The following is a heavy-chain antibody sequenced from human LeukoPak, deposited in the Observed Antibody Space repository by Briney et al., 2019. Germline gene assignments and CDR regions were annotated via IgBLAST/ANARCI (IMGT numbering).Heavy chain of an antibody. CDR3: ARESSSWYYFGY. J-gene: IGHJ4*02. D-gene: IGHD6-13*01. CDR2: IYYSGST. CDR1: GGSISSGGYY. V-gene: IGHV4-31*03. Sequence: PSETLSLTCTVSGGSISSGGYYWSRIPQHPGKGLEWIGYIYYSGSTYYNPSLKSRVTISADTSKNQFSLNLSSVTAADTAVYYCARESSSWYYFGYWGQGTLVTVSS.